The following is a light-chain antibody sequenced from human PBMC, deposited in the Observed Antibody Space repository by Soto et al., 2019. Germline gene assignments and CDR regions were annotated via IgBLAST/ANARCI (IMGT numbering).Light chain of an antibody. Sequence: QSALTQPASVSGSPGQSITISCTGTSSDVGSYNLVSWYQQLPGKAPKLMIYEGSKRPSGVSNRFSGSKSGNTASLTISGLQAEDEADYYCCSYAGSSTLVVFGGGTKVTVL. CDR3: CSYAGSSTLVV. CDR1: SSDVGSYNL. CDR2: EGS. V-gene: IGLV2-23*01. J-gene: IGLJ2*01.